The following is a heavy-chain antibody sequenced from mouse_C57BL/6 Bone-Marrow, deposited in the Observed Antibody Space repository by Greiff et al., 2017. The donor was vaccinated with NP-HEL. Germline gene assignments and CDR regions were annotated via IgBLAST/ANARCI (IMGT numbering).Heavy chain of an antibody. CDR2: IHPNSGST. CDR1: GYTFTSYW. CDR3: ARESESNYGGYAMDY. D-gene: IGHD2-5*01. Sequence: VQLQQPGAELVKPGASVKLSCKASGYTFTSYWMHWVKQRPGQGLEWIGMIHPNSGSTNYNEKFKSKATLTADKSSSTAYMQLSSLTSEDSAVYYCARESESNYGGYAMDYWGQGTAVTVSA. V-gene: IGHV1-64*01. J-gene: IGHJ4*01.